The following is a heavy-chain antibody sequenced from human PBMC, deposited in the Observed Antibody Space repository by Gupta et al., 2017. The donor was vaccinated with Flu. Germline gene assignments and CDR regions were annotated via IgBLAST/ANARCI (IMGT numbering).Heavy chain of an antibody. Sequence: EVQSLESGGGLVQRGGSRSLSCSASGFSFTNSPMSWARQAPGKGLEWFSTLSGGDDVTKYADSVRSRFTISRDNSKNTFYLQMNSLRAEDTALYYCAKHVGAATPAFFDHWGQGTLVTVSS. CDR2: LSGGDDVT. CDR3: AKHVGAATPAFFDH. V-gene: IGHV3-23*01. D-gene: IGHD1-26*01. CDR1: GFSFTNSP. J-gene: IGHJ4*02.